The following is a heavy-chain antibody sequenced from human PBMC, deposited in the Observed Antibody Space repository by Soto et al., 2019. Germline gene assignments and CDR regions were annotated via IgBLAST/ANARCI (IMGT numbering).Heavy chain of an antibody. D-gene: IGHD1-26*01. CDR2: IYFSGGT. V-gene: IGHV4-59*01. J-gene: IGHJ3*02. Sequence: VQLQESGPGLVKPSETLSLTCIVSGGSISSYYWSWIRQPPGKGLEFIGYIYFSGGTDYNPSLKSRVTISVDMSKNQFSLKLSSVTTADTAIYDCARGPDSGRYDAFDIWGQGTMVAVSS. CDR1: GGSISSYY. CDR3: ARGPDSGRYDAFDI.